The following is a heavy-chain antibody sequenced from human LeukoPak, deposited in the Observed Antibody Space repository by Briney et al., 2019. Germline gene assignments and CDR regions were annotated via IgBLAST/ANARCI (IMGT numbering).Heavy chain of an antibody. V-gene: IGHV3-48*01. D-gene: IGHD3-22*01. CDR3: ARGTYYYDSSGFDY. Sequence: GGSLRLSCAASGFTFSSYSMNWVRQAPGKGLEWVSYISSSISTIYYADSVKGRFTISRDNAKNSLYLQMNSLRAEDTAVYYCARGTYYYDSSGFDYWGQGTLVTVSS. J-gene: IGHJ4*02. CDR2: ISSSISTI. CDR1: GFTFSSYS.